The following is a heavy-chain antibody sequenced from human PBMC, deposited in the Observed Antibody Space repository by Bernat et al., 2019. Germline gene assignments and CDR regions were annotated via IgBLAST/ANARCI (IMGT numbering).Heavy chain of an antibody. Sequence: EVQLLESGGGLVQPGGSLRLSCAASGFTFDSYGMSWVRQAPGKGPEWVSGISASGGTTYSADSVKGRFTVSRDKSKNTVYLQMNSLRAEDTAVYYRAKVQSRSGTRTYIDYWGQGTLVTVSS. D-gene: IGHD1-26*01. CDR2: ISASGGTT. CDR3: AKVQSRSGTRTYIDY. CDR1: GFTFDSYG. J-gene: IGHJ4*02. V-gene: IGHV3-23*01.